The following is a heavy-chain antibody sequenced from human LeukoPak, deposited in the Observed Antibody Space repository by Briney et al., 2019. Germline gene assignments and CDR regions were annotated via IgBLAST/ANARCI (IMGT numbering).Heavy chain of an antibody. J-gene: IGHJ4*02. CDR2: IIPIFGTA. Sequence: SMKVSCKASGGTFSSYAISWVRQAPGQGLEWMGGIIPIFGTANYAQKFQGRVTITADESTSTAYMELSSLRSEDTAVYYCANTTRIYGDYESFDYWGQGTLVTVSS. D-gene: IGHD4-17*01. V-gene: IGHV1-69*01. CDR1: GGTFSSYA. CDR3: ANTTRIYGDYESFDY.